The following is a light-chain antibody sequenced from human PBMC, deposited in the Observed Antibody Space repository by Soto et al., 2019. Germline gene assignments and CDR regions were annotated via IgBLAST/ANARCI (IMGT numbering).Light chain of an antibody. V-gene: IGKV1-5*01. CDR3: QQYNDSPFT. CDR2: DVS. J-gene: IGKJ3*01. Sequence: DIQMTQSPSTLSASVGDRVTITCRASQSIGSWLAWYLQKPGKAPKLLIYDVSGLQSGVPSRFSGSGSGTEFTLTISSLQPDDCATYYCQQYNDSPFTFGPGTKVDIK. CDR1: QSIGSW.